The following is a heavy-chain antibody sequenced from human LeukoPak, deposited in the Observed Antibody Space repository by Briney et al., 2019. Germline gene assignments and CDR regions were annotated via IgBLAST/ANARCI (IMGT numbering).Heavy chain of an antibody. CDR3: AKESPGDLDY. CDR2: ITNSGHST. CDR1: GFTFSSYA. Sequence: GGSLRLSCVASGFTFSSYAMNWVRQAPGKGLEWVSVITNSGHSTNYADSVKDRFTISRDNSKNTLYLQMNSLRAEDTAVYYCAKESPGDLDYWGQGTLVTVSS. V-gene: IGHV3-23*01. J-gene: IGHJ4*02. D-gene: IGHD3-16*01.